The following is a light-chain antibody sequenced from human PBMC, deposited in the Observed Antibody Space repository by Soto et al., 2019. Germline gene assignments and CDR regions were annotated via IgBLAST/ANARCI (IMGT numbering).Light chain of an antibody. Sequence: DIQMTQSPSSLSASVEDRVIITCRASQSISNHLNWYQQKPGKAPKLLIFAASSLQSGVPSRFSGSRSGPDFTLTISSLQPEDFAVYYCQQRSNWPYLTFGGGTRV. V-gene: IGKV1-39*01. CDR3: QQRSNWPYLT. J-gene: IGKJ4*01. CDR1: QSISNH. CDR2: AAS.